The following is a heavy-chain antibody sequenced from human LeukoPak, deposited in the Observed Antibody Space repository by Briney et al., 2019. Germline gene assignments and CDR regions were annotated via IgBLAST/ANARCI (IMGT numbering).Heavy chain of an antibody. Sequence: GGSLRLSCAASGFTFSSYAMSWVRQAPGEGLVWVSRINTDGTSTSYADSVKGRFTISRDNSKNTLYLQMNSLRAEDTAVYYCAIESPGDIWGQGTMVTVSS. CDR3: AIESPGDI. V-gene: IGHV3-23*01. CDR2: INTDGTST. D-gene: IGHD1-1*01. CDR1: GFTFSSYA. J-gene: IGHJ3*02.